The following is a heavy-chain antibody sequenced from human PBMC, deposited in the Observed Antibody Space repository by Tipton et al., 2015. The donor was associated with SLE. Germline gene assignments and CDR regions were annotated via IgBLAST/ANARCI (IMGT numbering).Heavy chain of an antibody. Sequence: TLSLTCAVYGGSFSGYYWSWIRQPPGKGLVWIGEISHSGNTKYNPSLQSRLTISVATSKNQFTLKLSSVTAADTAVYYCARLIAARLPFDCGGKGTLVTVSS. V-gene: IGHV4-34*01. CDR2: ISHSGNT. CDR1: GGSFSGYY. D-gene: IGHD6-6*01. CDR3: ARLIAARLPFDC. J-gene: IGHJ4*02.